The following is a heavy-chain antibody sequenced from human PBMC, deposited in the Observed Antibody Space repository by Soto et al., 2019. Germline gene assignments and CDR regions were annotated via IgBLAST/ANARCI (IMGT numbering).Heavy chain of an antibody. CDR1: GLTFSTYS. CDR3: ARNRNPSAKIHGTDV. CDR2: ISSSSDYI. D-gene: IGHD6-6*01. V-gene: IGHV3-21*01. J-gene: IGHJ6*02. Sequence: EVQLVESGGGLVEPGGSLRLSCAPSGLTFSTYSMNWVRQAPGKGLEWVSSISSSSDYIYYSESVKGRFTISRDNAKNSLYLQMNSLRADDTAVYYCARNRNPSAKIHGTDVWGQGTTVTVS.